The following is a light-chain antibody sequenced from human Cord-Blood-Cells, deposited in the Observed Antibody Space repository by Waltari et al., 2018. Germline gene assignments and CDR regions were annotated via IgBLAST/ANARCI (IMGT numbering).Light chain of an antibody. CDR1: SSDVGGYNL. J-gene: IGLJ1*01. Sequence: QSALTQPASVSGYPGQSIPISCTGTSSDVGGYNLVSWYQQHPGKAPKLMIYEGSKRPSGVSNRFSGSKSGNTASLTISGLQAEDEADYYCCSYAGSSTYVFGTGTKVTVL. CDR2: EGS. V-gene: IGLV2-23*01. CDR3: CSYAGSSTYV.